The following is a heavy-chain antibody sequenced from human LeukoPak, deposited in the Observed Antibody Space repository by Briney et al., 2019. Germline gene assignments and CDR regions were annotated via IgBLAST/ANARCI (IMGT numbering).Heavy chain of an antibody. CDR2: ISAYNGNT. CDR3: ARVGGGYLFGGVIVI. Sequence: ASVKVSCKASGYTFTSYGISWVRQAPGQGLEWMGWISAYNGNTNYAQKLQGRVTITTDTSTSTAYMELRSLRSDDTAVYYCARVGGGYLFGGVIVIWGQGTLVTVSS. V-gene: IGHV1-18*01. J-gene: IGHJ4*02. D-gene: IGHD3-16*02. CDR1: GYTFTSYG.